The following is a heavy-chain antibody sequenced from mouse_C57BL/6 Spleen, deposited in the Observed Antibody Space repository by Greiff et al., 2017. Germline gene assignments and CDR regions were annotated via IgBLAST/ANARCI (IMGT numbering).Heavy chain of an antibody. D-gene: IGHD1-1*01. V-gene: IGHV1-82*01. CDR3: ATYYYGSRGYYFDY. CDR1: GYAFSSSW. J-gene: IGHJ2*01. CDR2: IYPGDGDT. Sequence: VQVVESGPELVKPGASVKISCKASGYAFSSSWMNWVKQRPGKGLEWIGRIYPGDGDTNYNGKFKGKATLTAAKSSSTAYMQLSSLTSEDSAVYFCATYYYGSRGYYFDYWGQGTTLTVSS.